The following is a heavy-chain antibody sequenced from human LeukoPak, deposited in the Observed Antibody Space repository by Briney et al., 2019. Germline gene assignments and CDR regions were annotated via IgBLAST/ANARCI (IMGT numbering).Heavy chain of an antibody. CDR2: IYSGGST. D-gene: IGHD2-2*01. Sequence: GGSLRLSCAASGFTVSSNYMSWVRQAPGKGLEWVSVIYSGGSTYYADSVKGRFTISRDNSKNTLYLQMNSLRAEDTAVYYCASTSPETDFDYWGQGTLVTVSS. CDR3: ASTSPETDFDY. CDR1: GFTVSSNY. J-gene: IGHJ4*02. V-gene: IGHV3-66*01.